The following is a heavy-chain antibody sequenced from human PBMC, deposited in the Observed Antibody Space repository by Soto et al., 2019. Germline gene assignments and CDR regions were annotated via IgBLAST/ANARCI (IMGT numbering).Heavy chain of an antibody. D-gene: IGHD3-16*01. CDR3: ARSLVWGDYRGHFDY. V-gene: IGHV3-23*01. Sequence: EVQLLESGGGLVQPGGSLRLSCAASGFIFSNYAMSWVRQAPGKGLEWVSSLTGSAESIFYADSVKGRFTISRDNPKSTLYLQMNSLRAEDTAIYYCARSLVWGDYRGHFDYWGQGTLVPVSS. CDR2: LTGSAESI. CDR1: GFIFSNYA. J-gene: IGHJ4*02.